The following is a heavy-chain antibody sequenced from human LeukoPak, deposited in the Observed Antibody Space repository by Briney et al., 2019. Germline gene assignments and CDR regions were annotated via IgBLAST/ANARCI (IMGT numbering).Heavy chain of an antibody. V-gene: IGHV4-39*07. CDR1: GGSISSSSYY. CDR2: IYYSGSA. Sequence: SETLSLTCTVSGGSISSSSYYWGWIRQPPGKGLEWIGSIYYSGSAYYNPSLTGRVTISIDMSKKQFSLKLSSVTAADTAVYYCARARGAVAIDYWGQGTLVTVSS. D-gene: IGHD6-19*01. CDR3: ARARGAVAIDY. J-gene: IGHJ4*02.